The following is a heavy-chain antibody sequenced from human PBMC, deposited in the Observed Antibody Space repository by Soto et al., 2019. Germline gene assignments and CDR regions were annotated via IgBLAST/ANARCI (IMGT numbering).Heavy chain of an antibody. CDR1: GYTLTELS. V-gene: IGHV1-24*01. CDR2: FDPEDGET. Sequence: QVQLVQSGAEVKKPGASVKVSCKVSGYTLTELSMHWVRQAPGKGLEWMGGFDPEDGETIYAQKFQGRVTMTEDTSTDTAYMELSSLRSEDTAVYYCATDLQQLVRRGGWFDPWGQGTLVTVSS. J-gene: IGHJ5*02. CDR3: ATDLQQLVRRGGWFDP. D-gene: IGHD6-13*01.